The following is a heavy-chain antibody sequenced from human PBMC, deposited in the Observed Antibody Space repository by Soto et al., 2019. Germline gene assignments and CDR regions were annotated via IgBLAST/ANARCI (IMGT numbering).Heavy chain of an antibody. CDR2: IYYSGST. Sequence: SETLSLTCTVSGGSISSYYWSWIRQPPGKGLEWIGYIYYSGSTNYNPPLKSRVTISVDTSKNQFSLKLSSVAAADTAVYYCARSPSTVISYPFDYWGQGTLVTVSS. CDR1: GGSISSYY. D-gene: IGHD4-17*01. CDR3: ARSPSTVISYPFDY. V-gene: IGHV4-59*01. J-gene: IGHJ4*02.